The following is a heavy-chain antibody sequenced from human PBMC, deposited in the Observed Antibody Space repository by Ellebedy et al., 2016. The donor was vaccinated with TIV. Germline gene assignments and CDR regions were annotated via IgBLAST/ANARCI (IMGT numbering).Heavy chain of an antibody. V-gene: IGHV4-30-4*01. D-gene: IGHD5-24*01. CDR1: GGSISSGDYY. Sequence: SETLSLTXTVSGGSISSGDYYWSWIRQPPGKGLEWIGYIYYSGSTYYNPSLKSRVTISVDTSKNQFSLKLSSVTAADTAVYYCARERVGDDYHRPIDYWGQGTLVTVSS. CDR3: ARERVGDDYHRPIDY. J-gene: IGHJ4*02. CDR2: IYYSGST.